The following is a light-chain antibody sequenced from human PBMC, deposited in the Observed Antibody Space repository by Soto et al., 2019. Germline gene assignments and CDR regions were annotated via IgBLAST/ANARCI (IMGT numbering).Light chain of an antibody. CDR2: GAS. Sequence: EIVMTQSPATLSVSPGERATLSCRASQSVSGNLAWYQQKPGQAPRLLIYGASTRATGIPARFSGSGSGTEFTLTISSLQSEDFSVYYCQQYNKWPPWTFGQGTKVEIK. J-gene: IGKJ1*01. V-gene: IGKV3-15*01. CDR3: QQYNKWPPWT. CDR1: QSVSGN.